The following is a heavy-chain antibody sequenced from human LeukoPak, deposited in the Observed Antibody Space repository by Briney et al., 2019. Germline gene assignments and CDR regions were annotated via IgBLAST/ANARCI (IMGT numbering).Heavy chain of an antibody. CDR3: AREVFYYADC. CDR2: IYTSGST. V-gene: IGHV4-61*02. D-gene: IGHD3-10*01. Sequence: SETLSLTCTVSGGSINSDTYYWSWIRQPAGKGLEWIARIYTSGSTSYNPSLESRVTISVDTSNNQFSLKLSSVTAADTAVYYCAREVFYYADCWGQGTLVTVSS. J-gene: IGHJ4*02. CDR1: GGSINSDTYY.